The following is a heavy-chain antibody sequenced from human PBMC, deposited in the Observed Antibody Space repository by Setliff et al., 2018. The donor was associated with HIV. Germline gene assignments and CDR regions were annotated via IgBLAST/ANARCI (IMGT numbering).Heavy chain of an antibody. D-gene: IGHD4-4*01. CDR1: GGSISSYY. J-gene: IGHJ4*02. CDR2: IYYSGST. V-gene: IGHV4-30-4*08. Sequence: SETLSLTCTVSGGSISSYYWSWIRQPPGKGLEWIWYIYYSGSTYYNPSLRSRVTISLDTSKNQFSLKLSSVTAADTAVYFCARVRRDGNSFDDWGQGTLVTVSS. CDR3: ARVRRDGNSFDD.